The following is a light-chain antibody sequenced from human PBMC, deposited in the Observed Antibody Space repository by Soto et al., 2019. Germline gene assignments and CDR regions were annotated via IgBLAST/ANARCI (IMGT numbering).Light chain of an antibody. CDR3: QKYNSAPWT. J-gene: IGKJ1*01. V-gene: IGKV1-27*01. CDR2: VAS. Sequence: DIQMTQSPSSLSASVGDRVTITCRASQGISNYLAWYQQQPGKVPKLLIYVASTLQSGVPSRFSVSGTGTDFTLTISSLQPEAVATYYCQKYNSAPWTFGQGTKVEIK. CDR1: QGISNY.